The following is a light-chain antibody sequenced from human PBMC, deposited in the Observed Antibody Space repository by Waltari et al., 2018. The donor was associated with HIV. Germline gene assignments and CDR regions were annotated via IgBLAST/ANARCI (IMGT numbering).Light chain of an antibody. CDR2: EVS. CDR1: SSDVGGYNY. J-gene: IGLJ2*01. CDR3: SSYTSSSTL. Sequence: QSALTQPASVSGSPGQSITISCTGTSSDVGGYNYVSWYQPHPGKAPKLMIYEVSNRPSGVSNRFSGSKSGNTASLIISGLQAEDEADYYCSSYTSSSTLFGGGTKLTVL. V-gene: IGLV2-14*01.